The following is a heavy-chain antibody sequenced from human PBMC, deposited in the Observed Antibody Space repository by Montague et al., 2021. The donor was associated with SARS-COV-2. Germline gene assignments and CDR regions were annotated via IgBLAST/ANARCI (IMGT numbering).Heavy chain of an antibody. D-gene: IGHD2-8*01. Sequence: SETLSLTCTVSSGSISNAIYYWGWIRQPPGKGPEWIGGSRNGGTSYYNPSLKSRVTISIDTSKNQCSLKMPAVTAADTAVYSCARQDILIRFDLWGRGTLVTVSS. CDR3: ARQDILIRFDL. CDR1: SGSISNAIYY. CDR2: SRNGGTS. J-gene: IGHJ2*01. V-gene: IGHV4-39*01.